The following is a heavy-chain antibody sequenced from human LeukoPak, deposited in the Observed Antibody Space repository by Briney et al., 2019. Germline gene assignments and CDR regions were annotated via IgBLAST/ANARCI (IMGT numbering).Heavy chain of an antibody. Sequence: GRSLRLSCAASGFTFTSYAMHWVRQAPGKGLEWVEVISYDGTNKYYADSVKGRFTVSRDNAKNTLYLQVNNLRAEDTAVYYCARGPNSNWSGLDFWGQGTLLTVSS. CDR2: ISYDGTNK. V-gene: IGHV3-30-3*01. CDR1: GFTFTSYA. D-gene: IGHD6-6*01. CDR3: ARGPNSNWSGLDF. J-gene: IGHJ4*02.